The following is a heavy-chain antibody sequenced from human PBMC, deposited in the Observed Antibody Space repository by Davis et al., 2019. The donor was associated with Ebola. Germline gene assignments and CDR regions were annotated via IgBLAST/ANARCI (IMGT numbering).Heavy chain of an antibody. V-gene: IGHV4-34*01. Sequence: GSLRLSCAVYGGSFSGYYWSWIRQPPGKGLEWIGEINHSGSTNYNPSLKSRITISVDTSKNQFSLKLSSVTAADTAVYYCARVHYYYYCGMDVWGQGTTVTVSS. CDR1: GGSFSGYY. CDR2: INHSGST. J-gene: IGHJ6*02. CDR3: ARVHYYYYCGMDV.